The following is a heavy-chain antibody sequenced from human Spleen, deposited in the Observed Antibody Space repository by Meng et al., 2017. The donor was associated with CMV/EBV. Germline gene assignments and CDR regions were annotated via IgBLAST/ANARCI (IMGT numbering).Heavy chain of an antibody. J-gene: IGHJ4*02. Sequence: SETLSLTCTVSGGSISSSNYYGGWIRQPPGKGLEYIGTISYGGSTYYNPSLKSRVTISVDTSKRQISLKLTSVTAADTAVYYCASLRDGYTLDYWGQGTLVTVSS. CDR1: GGSISSSNYY. D-gene: IGHD5-24*01. CDR2: ISYGGST. CDR3: ASLRDGYTLDY. V-gene: IGHV4-39*01.